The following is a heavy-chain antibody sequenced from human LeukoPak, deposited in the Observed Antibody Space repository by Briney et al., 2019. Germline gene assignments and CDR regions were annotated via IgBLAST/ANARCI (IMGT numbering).Heavy chain of an antibody. CDR1: GGSISSGSYY. CDR2: IYTSGST. D-gene: IGHD7-27*01. CDR3: ARVANWGSAY. V-gene: IGHV4-61*02. Sequence: PSETLSLTCTVSGGSISSGSYYWSWIRQPAGKGLEWIGRIYTSGSTNYNPSLKSRVTISVDTSKNQFSLKLSSVTAADTAVYYCARVANWGSAYWGQGTLVTVSS. J-gene: IGHJ4*02.